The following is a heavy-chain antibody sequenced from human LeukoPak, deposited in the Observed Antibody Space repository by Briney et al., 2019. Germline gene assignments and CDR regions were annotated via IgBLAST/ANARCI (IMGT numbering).Heavy chain of an antibody. CDR2: IYYSGST. D-gene: IGHD6-19*01. Sequence: SETLSLTCTVSGGSLSPYHWGWVRQPPGKGLEWTGYIYYSGSTNYNPSLNSRVTISVDTSNNQCSLRLSSVTAADTAIYYCARAVSGRFDYWGQGTLVTVSS. J-gene: IGHJ4*02. CDR3: ARAVSGRFDY. V-gene: IGHV4-59*08. CDR1: GGSLSPYH.